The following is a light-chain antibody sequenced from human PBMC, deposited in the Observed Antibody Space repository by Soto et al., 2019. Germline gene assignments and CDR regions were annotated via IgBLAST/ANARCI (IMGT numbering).Light chain of an antibody. Sequence: DIQMTQSPSTLSAYVGAGVTITCRASQNISGWLAWYQQRPGKAPRFLMYDASSSDTGVPSRFSGSGSGTEFTLTIRSLQPDDSATYYCQQYDSSSLTFGQGTKLEIK. J-gene: IGKJ2*01. V-gene: IGKV1-5*01. CDR2: DAS. CDR3: QQYDSSSLT. CDR1: QNISGW.